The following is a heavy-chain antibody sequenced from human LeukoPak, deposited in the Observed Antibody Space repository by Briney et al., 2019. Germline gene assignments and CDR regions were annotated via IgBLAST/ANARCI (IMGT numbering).Heavy chain of an antibody. J-gene: IGHJ3*02. CDR3: ARDTYYYDSSGYFDAFDI. CDR2: IYSGGST. D-gene: IGHD3-22*01. CDR1: GFTVSSNY. Sequence: GGSLRLSCAASGFTVSSNYMSWVRQAPGKGLEWVSVIYSGGSTYYADSVKGRFTISRDNSKNTLYLQMNSLGAEDTAVYYCARDTYYYDSSGYFDAFDIWGQGTMVTVSS. V-gene: IGHV3-66*02.